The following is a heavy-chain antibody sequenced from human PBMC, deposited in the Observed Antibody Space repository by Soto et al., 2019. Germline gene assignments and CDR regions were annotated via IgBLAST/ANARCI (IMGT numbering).Heavy chain of an antibody. V-gene: IGHV1-3*01. CDR1: GYTFTSPA. Sequence: SVEGSCKASGYTFTSPAMYWGRQAPGQRLEWMGWNNAGKGNTKYSQKFQGRVTITSDTSASTAYMELSSLRSEDTAVYYCARSYDILTGYFDYWGQGTLVTVSS. CDR3: ARSYDILTGYFDY. CDR2: NNAGKGNT. D-gene: IGHD3-9*01. J-gene: IGHJ4*02.